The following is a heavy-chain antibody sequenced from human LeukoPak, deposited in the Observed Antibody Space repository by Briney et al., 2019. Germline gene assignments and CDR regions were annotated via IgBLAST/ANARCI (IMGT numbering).Heavy chain of an antibody. CDR1: GFIFKKYW. Sequence: GGSLRLSCAASGFIFKKYWMNWVRQVPGKGLECLANIKEDGSETYYADSVKGRFTISRDNPKNLLFLQINSLRVEDTAVYYCARETPRRGETRDGYRWGQGAVVTVSS. CDR3: ARETPRRGETRDGYR. CDR2: IKEDGSET. D-gene: IGHD5-24*01. J-gene: IGHJ4*02. V-gene: IGHV3-7*01.